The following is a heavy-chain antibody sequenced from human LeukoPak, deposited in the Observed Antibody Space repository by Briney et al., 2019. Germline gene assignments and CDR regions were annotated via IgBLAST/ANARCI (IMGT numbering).Heavy chain of an antibody. CDR2: ISGSGGST. CDR1: GFTFSSYA. CDR3: ANGSGWLTYFDY. D-gene: IGHD6-19*01. Sequence: GGSLRLSCAASGFTFSSYAMSWVRQAPGKGLEWVSAISGSGGSTYYTDSVKGRFTISRDNSKNTLYLQMNSLRAEDTAVYYCANGSGWLTYFDYWSQGTLVTVSS. J-gene: IGHJ4*02. V-gene: IGHV3-23*01.